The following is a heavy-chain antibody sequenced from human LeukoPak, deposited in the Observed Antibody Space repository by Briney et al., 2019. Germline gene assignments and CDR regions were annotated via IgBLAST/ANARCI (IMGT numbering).Heavy chain of an antibody. J-gene: IGHJ4*02. CDR3: ARVVDHGYSDY. CDR1: GGSISGS. Sequence: SETLSLTCTVSGGSISGSWSWIRQTPGKGLECIGYIYYSGNTKYNPSLNSRATISIETSRNQFSLTLNSVTGADTAGYYSARVVDHGYSDYWSQGTLVTVPS. D-gene: IGHD3-22*01. CDR2: IYYSGNT. V-gene: IGHV4-59*01.